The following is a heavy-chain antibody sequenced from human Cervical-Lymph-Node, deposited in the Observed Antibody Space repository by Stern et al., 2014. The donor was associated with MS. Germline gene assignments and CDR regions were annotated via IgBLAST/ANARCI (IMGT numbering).Heavy chain of an antibody. CDR3: ARGNYDVLTDNGGHGFDI. CDR1: GGSISSGNYY. J-gene: IGHJ3*02. CDR2: IYSSGSP. D-gene: IGHD3-9*01. Sequence: VQLVESGPGLVKPSQTLSLTCTVSGGSISSGNYYWSWIRQPAGGGLEWIGGIYSSGSPQYNPPLKSRVTLSADTSPNTFFLRLSSVTAADTAVYYCARGNYDVLTDNGGHGFDIWGQGTMVTVSS. V-gene: IGHV4-61*02.